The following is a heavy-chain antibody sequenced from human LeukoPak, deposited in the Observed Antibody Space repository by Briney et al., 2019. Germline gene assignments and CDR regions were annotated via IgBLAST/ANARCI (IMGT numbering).Heavy chain of an antibody. CDR2: IFYSGST. D-gene: IGHD3-22*01. V-gene: IGHV4-39*07. Sequence: SETLSLTCTVSGGSISSSSYYWGWIRQPPGKGLEWIGSIFYSGSTYYTPSLKSRVTISVDTPKNQFSLKLSSVTAADTAVYYCARTDSRVLDAFDVWGQGTMVTVLS. J-gene: IGHJ3*01. CDR3: ARTDSRVLDAFDV. CDR1: GGSISSSSYY.